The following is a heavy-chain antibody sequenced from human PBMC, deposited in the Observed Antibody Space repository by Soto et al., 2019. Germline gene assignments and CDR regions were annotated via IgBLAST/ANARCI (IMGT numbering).Heavy chain of an antibody. CDR1: GFSFSSYA. V-gene: IGHV3-30-3*01. CDR2: ISYDGSNK. CDR3: ARDWEAYSSVWFTSLKLGY. J-gene: IGHJ4*02. D-gene: IGHD6-19*01. Sequence: PGGSLRLSCAASGFSFSSYAMHWVRQAPGKGLDWVAVISYDGSNKYYAESVKGRFTISRDNSKNTLFLQMNSLRAEDTAVYYCARDWEAYSSVWFTSLKLGYWGQGTLVTVSS.